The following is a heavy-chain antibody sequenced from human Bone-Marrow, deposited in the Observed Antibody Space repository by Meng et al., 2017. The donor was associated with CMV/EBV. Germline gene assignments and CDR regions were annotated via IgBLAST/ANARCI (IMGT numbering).Heavy chain of an antibody. D-gene: IGHD1-26*01. CDR2: INHSGST. Sequence: SVTLSLTCAVYGGSFSGYYWSWIRQPPGKGLEWIGDINHSGSTNYNPSLKSRVTISVDTSKNQFSLNLSSVTAADTAVYSCARGLGRDFDNWGQGTLVTVSS. J-gene: IGHJ4*02. CDR1: GGSFSGYY. CDR3: ARGLGRDFDN. V-gene: IGHV4-34*01.